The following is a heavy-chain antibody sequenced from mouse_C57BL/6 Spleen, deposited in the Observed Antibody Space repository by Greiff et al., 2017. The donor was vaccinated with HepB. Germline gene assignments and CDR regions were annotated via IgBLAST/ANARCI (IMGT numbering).Heavy chain of an antibody. D-gene: IGHD1-1*01. Sequence: VQLQESGAELVMPGASVKLSCKASGYTFTSYWMHWVKQRPGQGLEWIGEIDPSDSYTNYNQKFKGKSTLTVDKSSSTAYMQLSSLTSEDSAVYYCARPHYYGSSHWYFDVWGTGTTVTVSS. CDR2: IDPSDSYT. V-gene: IGHV1-69*01. J-gene: IGHJ1*03. CDR1: GYTFTSYW. CDR3: ARPHYYGSSHWYFDV.